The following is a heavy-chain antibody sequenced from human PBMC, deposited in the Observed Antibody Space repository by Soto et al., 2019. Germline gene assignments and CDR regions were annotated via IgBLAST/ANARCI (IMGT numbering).Heavy chain of an antibody. CDR3: ARGVAAAGSNWFDP. V-gene: IGHV4-39*07. J-gene: IGHJ5*02. Sequence: SETLSLTCTVSGGPISGGSDYWGWIRQPPGKGLEWIGCIYHSGSTHYNPSLKSRVTISVDRSKNQFSLKLSSVTAADTAVYYCARGVAAAGSNWFDPWGQGTLVTVSS. CDR2: IYHSGST. D-gene: IGHD6-13*01. CDR1: GGPISGGSDY.